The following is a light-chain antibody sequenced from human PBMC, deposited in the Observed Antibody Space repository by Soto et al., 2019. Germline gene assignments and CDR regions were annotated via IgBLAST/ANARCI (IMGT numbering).Light chain of an antibody. CDR3: QQSYAIPYT. CDR2: PAY. J-gene: IGKJ2*01. Sequence: DIQMTQSPSSLCASIGPRVTITGRASQSVTNFLNCFQQKPGKAPNLIFPAYSSQSGVTPRFSGSGSGTDFTLTISSLQPEDFANYYCQQSYAIPYTFGQGTRLEIK. CDR1: QSVTNF. V-gene: IGKV1-39*01.